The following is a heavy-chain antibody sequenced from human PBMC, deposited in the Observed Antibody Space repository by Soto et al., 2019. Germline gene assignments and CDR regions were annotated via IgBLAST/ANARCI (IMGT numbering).Heavy chain of an antibody. CDR3: ATLWFGEGNY. D-gene: IGHD3-10*01. CDR2: IYYSGST. V-gene: IGHV4-39*01. J-gene: IGHJ4*02. Sequence: QLQLQESGPGLVKPSETLSLTCTVSGGSISSSSYYWGWIRQPPGKGLEWIGSIYYSGSTYYNPSLKSRVTISVDTSKNQFSLKLSSVTAADAAVYYCATLWFGEGNYWGQGTLVTVSS. CDR1: GGSISSSSYY.